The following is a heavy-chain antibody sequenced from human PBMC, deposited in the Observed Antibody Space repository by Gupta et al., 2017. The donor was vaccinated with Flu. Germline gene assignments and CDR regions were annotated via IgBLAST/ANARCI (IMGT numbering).Heavy chain of an antibody. V-gene: IGHV1-69*02. D-gene: IGHD4-17*01. CDR3: ARVFSADYGDYNGDY. Sequence: QVQLVQSGAEVKKPGSSVKVSCKASGGTFSSYTISWVRQAPGQGLEWMGRIIPILGIANYAQKFQGRVTITADKSTSTAYMELSSLRSEDTAVYYCARVFSADYGDYNGDYWGQGTLVTVSS. J-gene: IGHJ4*02. CDR2: IIPILGIA. CDR1: GGTFSSYT.